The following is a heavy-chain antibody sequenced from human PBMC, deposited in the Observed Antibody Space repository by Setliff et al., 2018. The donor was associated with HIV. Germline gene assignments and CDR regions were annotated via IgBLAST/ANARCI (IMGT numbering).Heavy chain of an antibody. D-gene: IGHD2-21*02. CDR1: GGTFSRYG. CDR2: IIPILGTL. V-gene: IGHV1-69*05. Sequence: ASVKVSCKASGGTFSRYGISWVRQAPGQGLEWMGGIIPILGTLNYAQKFQGRVTITTDESISTAYLQWSSLQTSDSGMYYCARGIAALTASFDYWGQGSLVTVSS. J-gene: IGHJ4*02. CDR3: ARGIAALTASFDY.